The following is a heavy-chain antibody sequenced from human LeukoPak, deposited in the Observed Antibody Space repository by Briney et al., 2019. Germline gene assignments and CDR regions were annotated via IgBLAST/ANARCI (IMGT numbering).Heavy chain of an antibody. V-gene: IGHV3-23*01. J-gene: IGHJ4*02. CDR2: ISDSKRGATT. Sequence: QAGGSLRLSCAASGFIFSDYAMSWVRQAPGKGLEWVSEISDSKRGATTYYADSVKGRFTISRDTSKNTLYLQMSSLRVEDTAIYYCAKIPNYYDTTTYYGWGQGTLGAVSS. CDR3: AKIPNYYDTTTYYG. D-gene: IGHD3-22*01. CDR1: GFIFSDYA.